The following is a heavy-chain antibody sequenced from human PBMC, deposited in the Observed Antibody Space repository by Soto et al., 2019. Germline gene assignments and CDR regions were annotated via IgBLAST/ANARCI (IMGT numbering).Heavy chain of an antibody. D-gene: IGHD1-26*01. CDR2: INPSGGST. V-gene: IGHV1-46*01. CDR1: GYTFTSYY. Sequence: GASVKVSCKASGYTFTSYYMHWVRQAPGQGLEWMGIINPSGGSTSYAQKFQGRVTMTRDTSTSTVYMELSSLRSEDTALYYCARDDSGYSGSHYIDYFNYWGQGTLVTVSS. J-gene: IGHJ4*02. CDR3: ARDDSGYSGSHYIDYFNY.